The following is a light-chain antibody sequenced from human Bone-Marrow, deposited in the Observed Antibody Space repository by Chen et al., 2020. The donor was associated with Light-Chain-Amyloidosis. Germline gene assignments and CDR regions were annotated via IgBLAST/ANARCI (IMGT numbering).Light chain of an antibody. J-gene: IGLJ2*01. V-gene: IGLV3-25*03. CDR3: QSADSSGTYEVI. CDR1: DLPTEY. Sequence: SYELTQPPSVSVSPGQTARITCSGDDLPTEYAYWYQQKPGQAPVLVIQRDTERPSGISERFSGDRSGTTATLTISGVQAEDEADYHCQSADSSGTYEVIFGGGTKLTVL. CDR2: RDT.